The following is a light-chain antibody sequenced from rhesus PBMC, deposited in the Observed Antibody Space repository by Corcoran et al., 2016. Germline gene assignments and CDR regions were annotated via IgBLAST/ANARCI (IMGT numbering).Light chain of an antibody. V-gene: IGKV1-28*01. CDR1: QAISTY. CDR2: AAS. CDR3: LQHYSYPFT. J-gene: IGKJ3*01. Sequence: DIQMTQSPSSLSASVGDTVTITCRASQAISTYLNWFQQKPEKAPKLLIYAASTLESGVPSSFSGSGIGTEFTLTISSLQPEDFVAYYCLQHYSYPFTFGPGTKLDIE.